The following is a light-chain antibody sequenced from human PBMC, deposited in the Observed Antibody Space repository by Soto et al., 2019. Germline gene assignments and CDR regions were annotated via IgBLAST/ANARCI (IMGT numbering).Light chain of an antibody. CDR1: SSDVGAYNY. Sequence: QSVLTQPACVSGSPGQSITISCTGTSSDVGAYNYVSWYQQHPGKAPKLMIYDVSNRPSGVSNRFSGSKSGNTASLTISGLQAEDEADYYCSSYASSSTVFGGGTKVTVL. V-gene: IGLV2-14*01. CDR3: SSYASSSTV. J-gene: IGLJ2*01. CDR2: DVS.